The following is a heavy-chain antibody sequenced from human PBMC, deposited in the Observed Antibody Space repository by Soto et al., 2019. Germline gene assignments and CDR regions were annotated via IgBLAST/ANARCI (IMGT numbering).Heavy chain of an antibody. Sequence: PSETLSLTCTVSGGSISSYYWSWIRQPPGKGLEWIGYIYYSGSTNYNPSLKSRVTISVDTSKNQFSLKLSSVTAADTAVYYCATSQTTTRGMDVWGQGTTVTVSS. J-gene: IGHJ6*02. CDR3: ATSQTTTRGMDV. CDR1: GGSISSYY. CDR2: IYYSGST. D-gene: IGHD1-26*01. V-gene: IGHV4-59*01.